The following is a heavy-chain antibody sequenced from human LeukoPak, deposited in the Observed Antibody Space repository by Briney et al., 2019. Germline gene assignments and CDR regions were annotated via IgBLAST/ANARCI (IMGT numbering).Heavy chain of an antibody. CDR3: ARGKGSVFDY. V-gene: IGHV3-21*01. J-gene: IGHJ4*02. CDR1: GFTFSSYS. CDR2: ISSSSSYI. Sequence: PGGSLRLSCAASGFTFSSYSMNWVRQAPGKGLEWVSSISSSSSYIYYADSVKGRFTISRDNAKNSLYLQMNSLRAEDTTVYYCARGKGSVFDYWGQGTLVTVSS.